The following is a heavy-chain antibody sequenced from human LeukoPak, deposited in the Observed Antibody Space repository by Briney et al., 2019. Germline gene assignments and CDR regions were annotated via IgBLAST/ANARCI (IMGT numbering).Heavy chain of an antibody. CDR2: IYTSGST. J-gene: IGHJ4*02. CDR3: ARSSLRLGELSLYSYYFDY. D-gene: IGHD3-16*02. Sequence: SETLSLTCTVSGGSISSGSHYWSWIRQPAGKGLEWIGRIYTSGSTNYNPSLKSRVTISVDTSKNQFSLKLSSVTAADTAVYYCARSSLRLGELSLYSYYFDYWGQGTLVTVSS. V-gene: IGHV4-61*02. CDR1: GGSISSGSHY.